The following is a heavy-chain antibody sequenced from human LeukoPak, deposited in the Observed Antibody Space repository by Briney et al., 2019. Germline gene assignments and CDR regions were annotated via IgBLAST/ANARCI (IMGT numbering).Heavy chain of an antibody. D-gene: IGHD5-12*01. CDR2: IYYSGST. J-gene: IGHJ4*02. Sequence: SETLSLTCTVSGGPISSYSWNWVRQPPGRGLEWIGYIYYSGSTNYNPSLKSRVTISVDTSRNQFSLKLSSVATEDTAVYYCAKDRTAGYDGLVDYWGQGTLVTVSS. V-gene: IGHV4-59*13. CDR3: AKDRTAGYDGLVDY. CDR1: GGPISSYS.